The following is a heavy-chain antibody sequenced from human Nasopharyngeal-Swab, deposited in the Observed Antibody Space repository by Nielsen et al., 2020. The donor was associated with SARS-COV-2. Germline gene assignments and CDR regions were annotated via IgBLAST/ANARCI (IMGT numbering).Heavy chain of an antibody. CDR2: IQQDGTEK. D-gene: IGHD1-7*01. CDR3: ARLKHDWNYGGATYFDY. V-gene: IGHV3-7*01. Sequence: GESLKISCAASGFTFSAYWMSWVRQAPGKGLEWVANIQQDGTEKSYVDSVKGRFTISKDNAKNSLYLQMNSLRVEDTAVYYCARLKHDWNYGGATYFDYWGQGTLVTVSS. J-gene: IGHJ4*02. CDR1: GFTFSAYW.